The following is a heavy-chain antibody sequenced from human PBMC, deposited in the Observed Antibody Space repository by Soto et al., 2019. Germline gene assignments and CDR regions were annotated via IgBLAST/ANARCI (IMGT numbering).Heavy chain of an antibody. V-gene: IGHV3-48*01. D-gene: IGHD4-17*01. CDR2: ISSSSITI. CDR1: GFTFSSYS. J-gene: IGHJ4*02. CDR3: ARGPHDYGDYRTDY. Sequence: GGSLRLSCAASGFTFSSYSMNWVRQAPGKGLDWVSYISSSSITIYYADSVKGRFTISRDNAKNSLYLQMNSLRAEDTAVYYCARGPHDYGDYRTDYWGQGTLVTVSS.